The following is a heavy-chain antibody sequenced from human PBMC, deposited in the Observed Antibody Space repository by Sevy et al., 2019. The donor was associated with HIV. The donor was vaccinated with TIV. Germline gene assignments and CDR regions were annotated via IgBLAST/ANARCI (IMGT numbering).Heavy chain of an antibody. V-gene: IGHV3-21*01. CDR3: ARRGGIVVVPAAIGAFDI. CDR2: ISSSSSYI. Sequence: GGSLRLSCAASGFTFSSYSMNWVRQAPGKGLEWVSSISSSSSYIYYADSVKGRFTISRDNAKNSLYLQRNSLRAEDTAVYYCARRGGIVVVPAAIGAFDIWGQGTMVTVSS. CDR1: GFTFSSYS. D-gene: IGHD2-2*01. J-gene: IGHJ3*02.